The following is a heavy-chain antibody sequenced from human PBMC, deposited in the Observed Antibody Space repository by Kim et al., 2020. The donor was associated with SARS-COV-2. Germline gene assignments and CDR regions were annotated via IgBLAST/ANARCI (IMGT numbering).Heavy chain of an antibody. Sequence: GGSLRLSCAASGFTFSSYAMSWVRQAPGKGLEWVSAISGSGGSTYYADSVKGRFTISRDNSKNTLYLQMNSLRAEDTAVYYCAKDLIPLRFTRVGRAFDIWGQGTMVTVSS. CDR3: AKDLIPLRFTRVGRAFDI. CDR1: GFTFSSYA. J-gene: IGHJ3*02. V-gene: IGHV3-23*01. CDR2: ISGSGGST. D-gene: IGHD3-3*01.